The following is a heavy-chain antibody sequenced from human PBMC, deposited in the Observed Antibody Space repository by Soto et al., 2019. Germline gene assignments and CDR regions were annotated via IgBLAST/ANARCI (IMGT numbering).Heavy chain of an antibody. D-gene: IGHD4-17*01. CDR2: IVSSGGVT. Sequence: EVQLLESGGGLVQPGGSLRLSCAASGITFSNYAMYWVRLAPGKGLEWVSTIVSSGGVTYYAGSVKGRFTISIDNSKSTVYLQMDSLGAEDTAVYFCASTFPLRYGDPSGFDYWGQGTLVAVSS. J-gene: IGHJ4*02. CDR1: GITFSNYA. V-gene: IGHV3-23*01. CDR3: ASTFPLRYGDPSGFDY.